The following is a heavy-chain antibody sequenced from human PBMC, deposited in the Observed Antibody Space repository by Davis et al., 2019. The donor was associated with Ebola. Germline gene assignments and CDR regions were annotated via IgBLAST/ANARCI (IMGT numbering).Heavy chain of an antibody. V-gene: IGHV4-59*01. J-gene: IGHJ3*02. CDR1: GGSFSGYY. CDR2: IYYSGST. CDR3: AVGNSGSYFGAFDI. D-gene: IGHD1-26*01. Sequence: SETLSLTCAVYGGSFSGYYWSWIRQPPGKGLEWIGYIYYSGSTNYKPSLKSRVTISVDTSKKQFSLKLNSVTAADTAVYYCAVGNSGSYFGAFDIWGQGTMVTVSS.